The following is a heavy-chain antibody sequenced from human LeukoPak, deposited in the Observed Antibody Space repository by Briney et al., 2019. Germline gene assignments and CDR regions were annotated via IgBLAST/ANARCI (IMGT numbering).Heavy chain of an antibody. CDR1: GFIFTNYF. CDR3: ATDRGWRTSGYYLYYFQY. D-gene: IGHD3-3*01. V-gene: IGHV3-7*01. CDR2: IKHDGSEK. J-gene: IGHJ4*02. Sequence: GGSLRLSCAASGFIFTNYFMSWVRQAPGKGLEWVASIKHDGSEKYYVDSVRGRFTISRDNTMNSLYLQMSSLRAEDTAVYYCATDRGWRTSGYYLYYFQYWGQGTLVTYSS.